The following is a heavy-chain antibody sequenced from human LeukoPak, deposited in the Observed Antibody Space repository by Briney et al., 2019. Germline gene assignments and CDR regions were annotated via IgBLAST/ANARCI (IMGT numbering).Heavy chain of an antibody. CDR1: GFTFDDHA. CDR2: ISWNGGRI. CDR3: ARDHYYDSSGYHYFDY. Sequence: GGSLRLSCAASGFTFDDHAMHWVRHAPGKGLEWVSGISWNGGRIRYADSVKGRLTISRDNAKNSLYLQMNSLRAEDTALYYCARDHYYDSSGYHYFDYWGQGTLVTVSS. J-gene: IGHJ4*02. D-gene: IGHD3-22*01. V-gene: IGHV3-9*01.